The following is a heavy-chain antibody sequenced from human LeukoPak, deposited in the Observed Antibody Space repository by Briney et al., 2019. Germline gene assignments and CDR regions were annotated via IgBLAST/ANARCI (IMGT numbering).Heavy chain of an antibody. CDR2: IIPIVGTT. Sequence: SVKVSCKASGGTFISYAFSWVRQAPGQGLEWMGGIIPIVGTTNYAQMFQGRVTITADESTSTAYMELSSLRSEDTAVYYCARGGYYYDSSGYSHLPDYWGQGTLVTVSA. J-gene: IGHJ4*02. CDR1: GGTFISYA. D-gene: IGHD3-22*01. V-gene: IGHV1-69*13. CDR3: ARGGYYYDSSGYSHLPDY.